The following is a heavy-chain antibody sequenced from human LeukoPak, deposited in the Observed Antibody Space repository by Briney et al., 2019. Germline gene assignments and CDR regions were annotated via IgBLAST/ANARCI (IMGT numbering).Heavy chain of an antibody. V-gene: IGHV1-69*06. Sequence: ASVTVSCMASRGTFRRYAISWVRPAPGQGLEWMGGIIPIFGTANYAQKFQGRVTITADKSTSTAYMELSSLRSEDTAVYYCARGFTTRNYGYYYYYYMDVWGKGTTVTVSS. CDR2: IIPIFGTA. J-gene: IGHJ6*03. CDR3: ARGFTTRNYGYYYYYYMDV. CDR1: RGTFRRYA. D-gene: IGHD4-11*01.